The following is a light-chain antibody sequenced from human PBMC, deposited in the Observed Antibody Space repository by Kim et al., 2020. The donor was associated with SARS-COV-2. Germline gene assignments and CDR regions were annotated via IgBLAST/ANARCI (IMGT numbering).Light chain of an antibody. CDR1: SSDVVGFNY. Sequence: GQSVTIPGTGTSSDVVGFNYVSWYKHYPGKAPKVMIYDVNKRPSGVPDRFSGSKSGNTASLTISGLQAEDEAEYYCCSYAGSYTYVFGTGTKVTVL. V-gene: IGLV2-11*01. CDR3: CSYAGSYTYV. CDR2: DVN. J-gene: IGLJ1*01.